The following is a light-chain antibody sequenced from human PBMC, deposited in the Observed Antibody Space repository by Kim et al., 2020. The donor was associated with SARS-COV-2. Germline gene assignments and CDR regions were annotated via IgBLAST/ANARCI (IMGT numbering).Light chain of an antibody. CDR3: NSRESSANHWM. CDR1: SLRSYY. CDR2: GKN. J-gene: IGLJ3*02. Sequence: SSELTQDPAVSVALGQTGRITCQGDSLRSYYASWYQQKPGQAPVLVFYGKNNRPSGIPDRFSGSYSGNTASLTITAAQAEDEADYYCNSRESSANHWMFGGGTKLTVL. V-gene: IGLV3-19*01.